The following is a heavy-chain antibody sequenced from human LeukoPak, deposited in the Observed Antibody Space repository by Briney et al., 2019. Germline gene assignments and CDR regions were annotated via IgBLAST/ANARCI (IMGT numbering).Heavy chain of an antibody. CDR3: ARDWDDFWSGYYFGY. V-gene: IGHV3-21*01. CDR2: ISSSSSYI. CDR1: GFTFSSYS. Sequence: GGSLRLSCAASGFTFSSYSMNWVRQAPGKGLEWVPSISSSSSYIYYADSVKGRFTISRDNAKNSLYLQMNSLRAEDTAVYYCARDWDDFWSGYYFGYWGQGTLVTVSS. J-gene: IGHJ4*02. D-gene: IGHD3-3*01.